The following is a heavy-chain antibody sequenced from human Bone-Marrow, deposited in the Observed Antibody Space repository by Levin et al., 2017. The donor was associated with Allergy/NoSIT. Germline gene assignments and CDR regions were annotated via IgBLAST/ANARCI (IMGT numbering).Heavy chain of an antibody. D-gene: IGHD5-18*01. CDR3: ARRRGFSYGYGMDV. Sequence: LGESLKISCKGSGYTFSNYWIVWVRQMPGKGLECMGIIFPGDSDTRYSPSFQGLVTFSADKSISTAYLQWSSLKASDTAMYYCARRRGFSYGYGMDVWGQGTTVTVSS. CDR2: IFPGDSDT. J-gene: IGHJ6*02. CDR1: GYTFSNYW. V-gene: IGHV5-51*01.